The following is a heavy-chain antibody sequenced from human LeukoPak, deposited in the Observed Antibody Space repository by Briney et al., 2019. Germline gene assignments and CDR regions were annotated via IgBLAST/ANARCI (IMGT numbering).Heavy chain of an antibody. V-gene: IGHV4-59*01. J-gene: IGHJ6*02. CDR1: GGSISSYY. D-gene: IGHD2-21*02. CDR3: ARVNCGGDCYTIYYYYGMDV. CDR2: IYHSGST. Sequence: SETLSLTCTVSGGSISSYYWGWIRQPPGKGLEWLGYIYHSGSTTYNVSLKSRVTISVDTSKNQFSLKLSSVTAADTAVYYCARVNCGGDCYTIYYYYGMDVWGQGTTVTVSS.